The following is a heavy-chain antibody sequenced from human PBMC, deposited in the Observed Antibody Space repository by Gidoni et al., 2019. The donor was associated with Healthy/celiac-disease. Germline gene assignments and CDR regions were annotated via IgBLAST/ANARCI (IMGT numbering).Heavy chain of an antibody. Sequence: QVQLVESGGGVVQPGRSLRLSCAASGLTFSSYGIHWVRQAPGKGLEWVAVISYDGSNKYYADSVKGRFTISRDNSKNTLYLQMNSLRTEDTAVYYCAKGYDDFDYWGQGTLVTVSS. CDR2: ISYDGSNK. V-gene: IGHV3-30*18. CDR1: GLTFSSYG. CDR3: AKGYDDFDY. J-gene: IGHJ4*02. D-gene: IGHD1-1*01.